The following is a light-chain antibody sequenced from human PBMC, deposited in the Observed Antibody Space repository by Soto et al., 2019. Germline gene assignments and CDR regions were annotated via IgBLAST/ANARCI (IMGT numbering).Light chain of an antibody. CDR1: QSISSW. V-gene: IGKV1-5*03. J-gene: IGKJ2*01. CDR3: QQYNSYYT. CDR2: KAS. Sequence: DIQMTQSPSTLSASVGDRVTITCRASQSISSWLAWYQQKPGKAPKLLIYKASSLESGVPSRFSGSGSGTEFTLTISSLQPDDFATYYYQQYNSYYTSGQGTKLEIK.